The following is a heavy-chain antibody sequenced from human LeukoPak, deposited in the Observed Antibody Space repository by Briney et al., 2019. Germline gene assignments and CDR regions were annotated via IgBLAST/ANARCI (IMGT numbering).Heavy chain of an antibody. V-gene: IGHV5-51*01. CDR1: GYSLISSW. CDR2: IYPDSDT. CDR3: ARHSGRMIV. D-gene: IGHD3-16*01. Sequence: GESLKISCKPSGYSLISSWGDWLRQMPGKGLEWMAVIYPDSDTRYRPTFLGQVTISADTSISTAYLQWSNLKASDTAMYYCARHSGRMIVWGQGTLVTVSS. J-gene: IGHJ4*02.